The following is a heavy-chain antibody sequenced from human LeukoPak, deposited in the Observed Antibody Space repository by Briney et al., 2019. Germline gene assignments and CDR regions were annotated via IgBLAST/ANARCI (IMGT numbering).Heavy chain of an antibody. CDR1: GFTFSSYA. V-gene: IGHV3-23*01. CDR2: ISGSGGST. CDR3: ARPTSAIAAADH. D-gene: IGHD6-13*01. J-gene: IGHJ4*02. Sequence: GGSLRLSCAASGFTFSSYAMSWVRQAAGKGLEWVSAISGSGGSTYYADSVKGRFTISRDNSKNTLYLQMNSLRAEDTAVYYCARPTSAIAAADHWGQGTLVTVSS.